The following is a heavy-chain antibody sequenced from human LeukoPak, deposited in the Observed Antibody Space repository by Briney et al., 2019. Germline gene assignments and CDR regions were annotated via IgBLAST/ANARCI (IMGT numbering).Heavy chain of an antibody. Sequence: PGRSLRLSCAASGFTFSSYGMHWVRQAPGKGLEWVAVISYDGSNKYYADSVKGRLTISRDNSKNTLYLQMNSLRAEDTAVYYCAKELYPYYYYYGMDVWGQVTKVTVSS. D-gene: IGHD2-2*02. CDR1: GFTFSSYG. V-gene: IGHV3-30*18. CDR3: AKELYPYYYYYGMDV. CDR2: ISYDGSNK. J-gene: IGHJ6*02.